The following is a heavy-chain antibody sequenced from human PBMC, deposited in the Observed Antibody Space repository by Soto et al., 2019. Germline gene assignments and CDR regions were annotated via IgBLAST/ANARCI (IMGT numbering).Heavy chain of an antibody. CDR1: GFSFGPSG. Sequence: LVESGGGVAQPGRSLRLSCATSGFSFGPSGMHWVRQAPGKGLEWVAIIWNDGSTTYYADSVRDRFTISRDKSKNTLYLQMNSLRDEDTAVYYCARDGSHYDVDYWGQGTLVTVSS. D-gene: IGHD4-4*01. V-gene: IGHV3-33*01. CDR2: IWNDGSTT. CDR3: ARDGSHYDVDY. J-gene: IGHJ4*02.